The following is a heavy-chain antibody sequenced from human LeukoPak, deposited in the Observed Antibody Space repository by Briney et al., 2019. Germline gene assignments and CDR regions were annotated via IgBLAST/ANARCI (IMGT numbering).Heavy chain of an antibody. CDR3: AKDYNNGFDY. D-gene: IGHD1-14*01. J-gene: IGHJ4*02. V-gene: IGHV3-30*02. Sequence: GGSLRLSCAASGFSFSGYGMHWVCQAPGKGLEWVTFIRYDGSTKSYAASVKGRFTIARDNSKNTLYLQMNSLRAEDTAVYFCAKDYNNGFDYWGQGALVTVSS. CDR2: IRYDGSTK. CDR1: GFSFSGYG.